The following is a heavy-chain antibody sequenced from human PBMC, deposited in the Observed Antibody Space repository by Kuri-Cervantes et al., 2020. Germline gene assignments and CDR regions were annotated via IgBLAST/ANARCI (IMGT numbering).Heavy chain of an antibody. CDR2: ISSNSYTV. CDR3: ARDQSSTGRGGMDV. J-gene: IGHJ6*02. D-gene: IGHD2-2*01. Sequence: GESLKISCAASGFTFSNYAMSWVRQAPGKGLEWVSYISSNSYTVYYADSVRGRFTISRDNAKNSLYLQMNSLRDEDTAVYYCARDQSSTGRGGMDVWGQGTTVTVSS. CDR1: GFTFSNYA. V-gene: IGHV3-48*02.